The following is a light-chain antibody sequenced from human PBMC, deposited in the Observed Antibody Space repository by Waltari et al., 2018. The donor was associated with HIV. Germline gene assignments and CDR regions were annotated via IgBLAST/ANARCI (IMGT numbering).Light chain of an antibody. CDR3: QQTYITPFT. J-gene: IGKJ4*01. Sequence: IQMTPSPLSLSASVGYRVTLTCRASLHINNHLNWYHIKPGKAPHLLIYGASSLQSAAPSRFSGRASGTHFSLTISRQHPEDFATYYCQQTYITPFTFGEGTEVQI. CDR1: LHINNH. V-gene: IGKV1-39*01. CDR2: GAS.